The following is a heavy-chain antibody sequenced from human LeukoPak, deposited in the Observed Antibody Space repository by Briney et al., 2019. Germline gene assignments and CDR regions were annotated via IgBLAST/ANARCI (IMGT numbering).Heavy chain of an antibody. D-gene: IGHD3-10*01. CDR1: GYSFTSYW. CDR2: IYPGDSDT. Sequence: GASLKISCKGSGYSFTSYWSGWVRQMPGKGLEWVGIIYPGDSDTRYSPSFQGQVTISADNSISTAYLQWSSRKASDTAMYYCATTSGSYFSYFDYWGRGTLVSVSS. V-gene: IGHV5-51*01. J-gene: IGHJ4*02. CDR3: ATTSGSYFSYFDY.